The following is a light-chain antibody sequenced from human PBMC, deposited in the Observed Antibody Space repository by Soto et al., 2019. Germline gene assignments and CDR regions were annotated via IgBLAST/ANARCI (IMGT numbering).Light chain of an antibody. Sequence: DIQLTQSPSSLSASVGDRVTITCRASQSIDNYLNWYQQKPGKAPKLLIYTASSLQSGVPSRFNGSGSGTDFTLTISSLQPEDFATYSCQQFYTTLFTFGPGTNVEI. J-gene: IGKJ3*01. CDR2: TAS. CDR1: QSIDNY. V-gene: IGKV1-39*01. CDR3: QQFYTTLFT.